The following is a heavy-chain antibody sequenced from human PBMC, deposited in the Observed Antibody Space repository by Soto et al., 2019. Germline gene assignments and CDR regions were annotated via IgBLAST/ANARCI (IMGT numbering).Heavy chain of an antibody. J-gene: IGHJ5*02. CDR1: GSPISIYC. V-gene: IGHV4-59*01. CDR2: TYYSGST. CDR3: ARDQVPAALLGWLDP. D-gene: IGHD2-2*01. Sequence: PSETMSLTFTISGSPISIYCWSLIREPPGKGLEWIGYTYYSGSTNYNPSRKSRVTISVDTSKNQLSLKLSSVTAADTAVYYCARDQVPAALLGWLDPRAKRSPVTVSS.